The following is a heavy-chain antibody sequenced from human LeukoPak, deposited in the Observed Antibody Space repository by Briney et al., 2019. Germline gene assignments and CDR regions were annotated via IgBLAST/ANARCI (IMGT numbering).Heavy chain of an antibody. V-gene: IGHV4-39*01. CDR1: GGSISSYY. CDR2: IYYSGST. Sequence: PSETLSLTCTVSGGSISSYYWSWIRQPPGKGLEWLGSIYYSGSTYYNPSLKSRVTISVDTSKNQFPLKLSSVTAADTAVYYCARHTTILGVVIDYWGQGTLVTVSS. CDR3: ARHTTILGVVIDY. J-gene: IGHJ4*02. D-gene: IGHD3-3*01.